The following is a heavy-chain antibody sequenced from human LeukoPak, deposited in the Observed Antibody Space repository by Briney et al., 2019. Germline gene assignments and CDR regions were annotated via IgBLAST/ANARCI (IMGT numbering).Heavy chain of an antibody. J-gene: IGHJ4*02. CDR3: TRVGYIDEGIDY. Sequence: GGSLRLSCVASGFPFSSYWMTWVRQAPGKGLEWVANIKQDGSKRSYVDSVKGRFTISRDNAKNSLYLQMNSLRAEDTAIYYCTRVGYIDEGIDYWGQGTLVTVSS. CDR2: IKQDGSKR. V-gene: IGHV3-7*04. D-gene: IGHD5-24*01. CDR1: GFPFSSYW.